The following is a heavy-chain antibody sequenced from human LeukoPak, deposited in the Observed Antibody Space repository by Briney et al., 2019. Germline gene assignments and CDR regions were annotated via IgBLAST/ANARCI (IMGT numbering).Heavy chain of an antibody. CDR1: GFTFSSYG. Sequence: GGSLRLSCAASGFTFSSYGMHWVRQAPGKGLEWVAVIWYDGSNKYYADSVKGRFTISRDNSKNTLYLQMNSLRAEDTAVYYCARDRVTGAHHFDSWGQGTLVTVSS. CDR2: IWYDGSNK. J-gene: IGHJ4*02. D-gene: IGHD4/OR15-4a*01. V-gene: IGHV3-33*01. CDR3: ARDRVTGAHHFDS.